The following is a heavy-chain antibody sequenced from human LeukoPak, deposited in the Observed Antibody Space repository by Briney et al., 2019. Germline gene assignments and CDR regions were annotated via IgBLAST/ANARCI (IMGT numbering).Heavy chain of an antibody. Sequence: PGRSLRLSCAASGFTFSSYAMHWVRQAPGKGLEWVAVISYDGSNKYYADSVKGRFTISRDNSKNTLYLQMNSLRAEDTAVYYCARNYGGKGRRDFDYWGQGTLVTVSS. CDR2: ISYDGSNK. CDR3: ARNYGGKGRRDFDY. CDR1: GFTFSSYA. V-gene: IGHV3-30-3*01. J-gene: IGHJ4*02. D-gene: IGHD4-23*01.